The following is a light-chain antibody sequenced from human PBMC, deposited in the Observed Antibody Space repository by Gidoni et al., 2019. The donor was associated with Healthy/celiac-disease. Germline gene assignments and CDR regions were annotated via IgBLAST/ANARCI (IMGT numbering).Light chain of an antibody. Sequence: DIQLTQSPSSLSASVGDRVTITCQASQDISNYLNWYQQKPGKAPKLLIYDASNLETGVPSRFSGSGSGTDFTFTISSLQPEDIATYYCQQYDNPALFTFXPXTKVXIK. V-gene: IGKV1-33*01. CDR2: DAS. CDR3: QQYDNPALFT. J-gene: IGKJ3*01. CDR1: QDISNY.